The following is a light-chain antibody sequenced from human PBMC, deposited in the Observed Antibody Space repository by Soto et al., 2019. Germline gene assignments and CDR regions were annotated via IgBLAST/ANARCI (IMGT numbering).Light chain of an antibody. CDR1: SSDVGGYNY. J-gene: IGLJ1*01. CDR3: SSYTSSSRGYV. V-gene: IGLV2-14*01. CDR2: EVS. Sequence: QSALTQPASVSGSPGQSITISCTGTSSDVGGYNYVSWYQQHPGKAPKLMIYEVSNRPSGVSNRFSGSKSGNTASLTISGLQAEDEADYYCSSYTSSSRGYVFGTGTKLTVL.